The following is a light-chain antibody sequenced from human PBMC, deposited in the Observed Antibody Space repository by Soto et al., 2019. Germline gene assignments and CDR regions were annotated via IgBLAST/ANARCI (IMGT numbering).Light chain of an antibody. V-gene: IGKV3-20*01. J-gene: IGKJ1*01. Sequence: EIVLTQSPGTLSLSPGERATLSCRASQSVSGRYLAWYQQKPGQAPRLLIYDTSTRATGIPDRFSGSGSGTDFTLTISWLEAEDFAVYYCQQYSGSPRTFGQGTKVE. CDR3: QQYSGSPRT. CDR1: QSVSGRY. CDR2: DTS.